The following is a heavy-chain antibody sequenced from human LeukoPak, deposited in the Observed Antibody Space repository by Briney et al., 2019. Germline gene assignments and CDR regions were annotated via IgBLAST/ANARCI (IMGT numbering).Heavy chain of an antibody. Sequence: GGSLGLSCAASGFTFSSYGMHWVRQAPGKGLEWVAVISYDGSNKYYADSVKGRFTISRDNSKNTLYLQMNSLGAEDTAVYYCAKDGGLAAAGPSAYWGQGTLVTVSS. J-gene: IGHJ4*02. CDR1: GFTFSSYG. D-gene: IGHD6-13*01. CDR3: AKDGGLAAAGPSAY. CDR2: ISYDGSNK. V-gene: IGHV3-30*18.